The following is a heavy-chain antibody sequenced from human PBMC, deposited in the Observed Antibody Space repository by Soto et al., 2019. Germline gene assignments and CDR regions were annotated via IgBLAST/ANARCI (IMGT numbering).Heavy chain of an antibody. Sequence: QVQLQESGPGLVKPSETLSLTCTVSGGSISSYYWSWIRQPPGKGLEWIGYIYYSGSTNYNPSRKSRGTISVDTSKNQFSLKLSSVTAADTAVYYCARGNYGDYESGAFDIWGQGTMVTVSS. CDR3: ARGNYGDYESGAFDI. V-gene: IGHV4-59*01. D-gene: IGHD4-17*01. CDR2: IYYSGST. J-gene: IGHJ3*02. CDR1: GGSISSYY.